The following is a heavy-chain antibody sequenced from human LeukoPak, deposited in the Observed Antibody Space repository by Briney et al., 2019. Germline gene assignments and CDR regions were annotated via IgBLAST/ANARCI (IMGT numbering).Heavy chain of an antibody. D-gene: IGHD3-10*01. Sequence: SETLSLTCAVYGGSFSGYYWSWIRQPPGKGLEWIGEINHSGSTNYNPSLKSRVTISVDTSKNQFSLKLGSVTAVATAVYYCARATMVRGVIAYWGQGTLVTVSS. V-gene: IGHV4-34*01. CDR3: ARATMVRGVIAY. J-gene: IGHJ4*02. CDR2: INHSGST. CDR1: GGSFSGYY.